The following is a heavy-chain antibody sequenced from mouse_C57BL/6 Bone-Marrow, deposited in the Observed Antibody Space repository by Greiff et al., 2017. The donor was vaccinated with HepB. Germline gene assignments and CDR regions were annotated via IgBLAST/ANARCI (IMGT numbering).Heavy chain of an antibody. D-gene: IGHD1-1*01. J-gene: IGHJ4*01. CDR3: ASLITTVVAPYYAMDY. CDR2: IDPSDSYT. CDR1: GYTFTSYW. Sequence: VQLQQPGAELVMPGASVKLSCKASGYTFTSYWMHWVKQRPGQGLEWIGEIDPSDSYTNYNQKFKGKSTLTVDKSSSTAYMQLSSLTSEDSAVYYCASLITTVVAPYYAMDYWGQGTSVTVSS. V-gene: IGHV1-69*01.